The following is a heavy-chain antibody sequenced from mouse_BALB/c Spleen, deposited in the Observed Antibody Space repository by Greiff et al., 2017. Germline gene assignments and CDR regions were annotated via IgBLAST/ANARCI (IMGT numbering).Heavy chain of an antibody. CDR2: ISSGGSYT. CDR1: GFTFSSYG. V-gene: IGHV5-6*01. J-gene: IGHJ4*01. Sequence: EVNLVESGGDLVKPGGSLKLSCAASGFTFSSYGMSWVRQTPDKRLEWVATISSGGSYTYYPDSVKGRFTISRDNAKNTLYLQMSSLKSEDTAMYYCARAYGNAMDYWGQGTSVTVSS. CDR3: ARAYGNAMDY. D-gene: IGHD1-1*01.